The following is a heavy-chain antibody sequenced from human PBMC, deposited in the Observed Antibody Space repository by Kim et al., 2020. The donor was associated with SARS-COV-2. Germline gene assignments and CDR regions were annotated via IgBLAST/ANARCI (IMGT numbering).Heavy chain of an antibody. CDR2: IIPILGIA. D-gene: IGHD3-22*01. CDR1: GGTFSSYT. J-gene: IGHJ6*02. Sequence: SVKVSCKASGGTFSSYTISWVRQAPGQGLEWMGRIIPILGIANYAQKFQGRVTITADKSTSTAYMELSSLRSEDTAVYYCARDDYDSSGYVSSWDYYYYYGMDVWGQGTTVTVSS. V-gene: IGHV1-69*04. CDR3: ARDDYDSSGYVSSWDYYYYYGMDV.